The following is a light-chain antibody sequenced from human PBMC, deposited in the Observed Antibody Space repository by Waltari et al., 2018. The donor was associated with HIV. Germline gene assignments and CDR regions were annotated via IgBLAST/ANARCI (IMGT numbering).Light chain of an antibody. V-gene: IGKV3-15*01. CDR2: DAS. CDR3: QQYNSWPPS. CDR1: QSVSNN. Sequence: EIVMTQSPATLSVSPGGRATLSCRVSQSVSNNLAWYQQKPGQPPRHLIHDASIRATGLPARFTGRGSGTEFTLTLSNVQSEDFAVYYLQQYNSWPPSFGPGTKVDIK. J-gene: IGKJ3*01.